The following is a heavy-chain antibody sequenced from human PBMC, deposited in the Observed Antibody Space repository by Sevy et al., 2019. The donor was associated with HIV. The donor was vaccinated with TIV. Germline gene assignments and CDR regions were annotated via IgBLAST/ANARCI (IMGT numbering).Heavy chain of an antibody. Sequence: SETLSLTCTVSGDSISSAAFYWNWIRQPAGKGLEWIGRINTSGATNYNPSLKSRVTMSVDTSKYQFHLNLSSVIAADTAVYYCARGMSSGSGPDFYNCMDVWGKGTTVTVSS. CDR1: GDSISSAAFY. CDR3: ARGMSSGSGPDFYNCMDV. CDR2: INTSGAT. D-gene: IGHD1-26*01. J-gene: IGHJ6*03. V-gene: IGHV4-61*02.